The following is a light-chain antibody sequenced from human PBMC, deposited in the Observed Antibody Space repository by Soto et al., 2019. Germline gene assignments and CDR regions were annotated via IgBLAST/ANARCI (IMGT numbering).Light chain of an antibody. Sequence: EIVLTQSPATLSLSPGERATLSCGASQSVSSSYLAWYQQKPGLAPRLLIYDASSRATGIPDRFSGSGSGKDFTLSICILEPEDFAVYYCQQYGSSPPITFGQGTRLEIK. CDR3: QQYGSSPPIT. CDR1: QSVSSSY. J-gene: IGKJ5*01. CDR2: DAS. V-gene: IGKV3D-20*01.